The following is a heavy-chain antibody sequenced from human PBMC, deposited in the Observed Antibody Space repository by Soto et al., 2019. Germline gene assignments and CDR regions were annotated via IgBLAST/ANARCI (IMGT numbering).Heavy chain of an antibody. D-gene: IGHD4-17*01. CDR3: ARANDYGDYGVWGMDV. CDR1: GYTFTGYY. Sequence: ASVKVSCKASGYTFTGYYMHWVRQAPGQGLEWMGWINPNSGGTNYAQKFQGWVTMTRDTSISTAYMELSRLRSDDTAVYYCARANDYGDYGVWGMDVWGQGTTVTAP. CDR2: INPNSGGT. J-gene: IGHJ6*02. V-gene: IGHV1-2*04.